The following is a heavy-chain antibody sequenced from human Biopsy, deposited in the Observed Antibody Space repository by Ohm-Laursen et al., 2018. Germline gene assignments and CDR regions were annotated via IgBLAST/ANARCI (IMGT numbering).Heavy chain of an antibody. Sequence: GTPSLTCTVSGGSIKSYYWNWIRQSPGKGLEWIGFIYYTGHTNYNPSLKSRATISVDTSKNQFSLKVISVTAADTAVYYCARLTGDPSYWGQGILVTVSS. J-gene: IGHJ4*02. CDR2: IYYTGHT. CDR3: ARLTGDPSY. D-gene: IGHD7-27*01. CDR1: GGSIKSYY. V-gene: IGHV4-59*01.